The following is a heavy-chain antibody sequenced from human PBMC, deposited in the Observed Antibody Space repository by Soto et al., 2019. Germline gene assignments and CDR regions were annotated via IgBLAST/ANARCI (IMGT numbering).Heavy chain of an antibody. CDR1: GDSVFSNGIA. D-gene: IGHD6-13*01. J-gene: IGHJ4*02. CDR3: ARGGSSSFRF. Sequence: SQTLSITCDISGDSVFSNGIAWNWIRQSPSRGLEWLGRTYYKSRWYNDYAVSVKSRLIVNLDTSKNKFSLRLNSVTAEDTTVYCGARGGSSSFRFWGKGTLVTVS. V-gene: IGHV6-1*01. CDR2: TYYKSRWYN.